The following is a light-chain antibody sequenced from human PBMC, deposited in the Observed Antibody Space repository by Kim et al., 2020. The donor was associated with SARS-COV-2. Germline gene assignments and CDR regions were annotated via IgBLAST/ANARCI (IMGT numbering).Light chain of an antibody. V-gene: IGKV1-39*01. CDR3: QQSYKVPT. CDR2: AAS. J-gene: IGKJ1*01. Sequence: DIQMTQSPSSLSASVGDRVTITCRASQYINIYISWYQQKPGEAPKLLIYAASNLQSGVPSRFSGSGSGTDFTLTISNLQPEDFATYYCQQSYKVPTFGHGTKLEI. CDR1: QYINIY.